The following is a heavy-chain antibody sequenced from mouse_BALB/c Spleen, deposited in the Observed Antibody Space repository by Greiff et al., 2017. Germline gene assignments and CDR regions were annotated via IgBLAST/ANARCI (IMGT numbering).Heavy chain of an antibody. J-gene: IGHJ3*01. V-gene: IGHV1-7*01. CDR3: ARSRGYYYGSSYWFAY. Sequence: VQLQQSGAELAKPGASVKMSCKASGYTFTSYWMHWVKQRPEQGLEWIGYINPSTGYTEYNQKFKDKATLTADKSSSTAYMQLSSLTSEDSAVYYCARSRGYYYGSSYWFAYWGQGTLVTVSA. CDR2: INPSTGYT. D-gene: IGHD1-1*01. CDR1: GYTFTSYW.